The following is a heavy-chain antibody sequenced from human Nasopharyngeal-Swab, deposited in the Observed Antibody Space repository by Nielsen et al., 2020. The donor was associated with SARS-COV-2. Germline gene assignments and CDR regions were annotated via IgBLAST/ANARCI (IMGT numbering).Heavy chain of an antibody. D-gene: IGHD6-13*01. Sequence: PGKGLEWVAVISYDGSNKYYADSVKGRFTISRDNSKNTLYLQMNSLRAEDTAVYYCAKTAGAADYYYYYYMDVWGKGTTVTVSS. J-gene: IGHJ6*03. CDR3: AKTAGAADYYYYYYMDV. CDR2: ISYDGSNK. V-gene: IGHV3-30*18.